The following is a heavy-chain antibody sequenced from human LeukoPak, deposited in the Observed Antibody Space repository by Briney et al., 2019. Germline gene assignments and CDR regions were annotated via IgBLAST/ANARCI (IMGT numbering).Heavy chain of an antibody. CDR2: ISSSSSYI. D-gene: IGHD3-16*02. CDR3: ARDLLGYNYYYMDV. J-gene: IGHJ6*03. CDR1: GFTFSSYN. V-gene: IGHV3-21*01. Sequence: KTGGSLRLSCAASGFTFSSYNMNWVRQAPGKGLEWVSSISSSSSYIYYADSVKGRFTISRDNAKNSLYLQMNSLRAEDTAVYYCARDLLGYNYYYMDVWGKGTTVTVSS.